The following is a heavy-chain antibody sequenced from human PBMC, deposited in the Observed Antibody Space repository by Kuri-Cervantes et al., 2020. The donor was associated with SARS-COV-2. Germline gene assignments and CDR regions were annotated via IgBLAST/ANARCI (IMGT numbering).Heavy chain of an antibody. CDR3: ARPRYGDYDGAFDI. Sequence: SQTLSLTCAVYGGSLNNFYWSWIRQSPGKGLEWIGYIYYSGSTNYNPSLKSRVTISVDTSKNQFSLKLSSVTAADTAVHYCARPRYGDYDGAFDIWGQGTMVTVSS. V-gene: IGHV4-59*12. CDR2: IYYSGST. CDR1: GGSLNNFY. J-gene: IGHJ3*02. D-gene: IGHD4-17*01.